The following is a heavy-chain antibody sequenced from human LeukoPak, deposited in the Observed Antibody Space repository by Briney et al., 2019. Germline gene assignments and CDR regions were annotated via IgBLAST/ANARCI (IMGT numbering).Heavy chain of an antibody. CDR3: ARGRGSYNAFDI. CDR2: INPNSGGT. CDR1: GYTFTGYY. V-gene: IGHV1-2*02. J-gene: IGHJ3*02. Sequence: ASVKVSCKASGYTFTGYYMHWVRQAPGQGLEWMGWINPNSGGTNYAQKFQGRVTMTRDTSISTAYMELSRLRSYDTAVYYCARGRGSYNAFDIWGQGTMVTVSS. D-gene: IGHD1-26*01.